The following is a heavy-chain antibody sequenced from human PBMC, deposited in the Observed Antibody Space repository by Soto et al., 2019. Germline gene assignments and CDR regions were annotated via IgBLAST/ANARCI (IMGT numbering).Heavy chain of an antibody. CDR3: AREPGDSTYFDY. CDR2: ISYDGSNK. V-gene: IGHV3-30-3*01. Sequence: GSLRLSCAASGFTFSSYAMHWVRQAPGKGLEWVAVISYDGSNKYYADSVKGRFTISRDNSKNTLYLQMNSLRAEDTAVYYCAREPGDSTYFDYWGQGTLVTVSS. CDR1: GFTFSSYA. J-gene: IGHJ4*02. D-gene: IGHD4-4*01.